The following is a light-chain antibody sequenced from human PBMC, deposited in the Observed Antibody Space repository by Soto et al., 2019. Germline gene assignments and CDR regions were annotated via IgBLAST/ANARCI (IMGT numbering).Light chain of an antibody. CDR2: GNS. Sequence: QSALTQPASVSGAPGQRVTISCTGNSSNIGAGYDVHGYQQLPGKAPKLLIFGNSHRPSGVPDRFFGSKSGTSASLAITGLQAEDEADYYCQSYDRSLSGSVFGGGTKVTVL. V-gene: IGLV1-40*01. CDR1: SSNIGAGYD. J-gene: IGLJ3*02. CDR3: QSYDRSLSGSV.